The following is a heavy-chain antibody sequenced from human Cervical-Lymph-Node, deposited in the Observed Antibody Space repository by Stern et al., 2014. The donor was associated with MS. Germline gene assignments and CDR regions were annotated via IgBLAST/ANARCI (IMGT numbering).Heavy chain of an antibody. D-gene: IGHD1-14*01. CDR3: ARGDHPAGY. CDR1: YTFTSYA. V-gene: IGHV7-4-1*02. Sequence: YTFTSYAMNWVRQAPGQGLVWMGWINTNTGNPTYAQGFTGRFVFSLDTSVSTAYLQISSLKAEDTAVYYCARGDHPAGYWGQGTLVTVSS. CDR2: INTNTGNP. J-gene: IGHJ4*02.